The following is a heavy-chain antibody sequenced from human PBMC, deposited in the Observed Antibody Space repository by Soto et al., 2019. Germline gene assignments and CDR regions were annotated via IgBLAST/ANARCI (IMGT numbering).Heavy chain of an antibody. Sequence: EVQLLESGGGLVQPGGSLRLSCAASGFTFSSYAMSWVRQAPGKGLEWVSAISGSGGSTYYADSVKGRFTISRDNSKNTLYLQMNNLRAEDTAVYYCAKALYYYDSSGYYYFDYWGQGTLVTVSS. J-gene: IGHJ4*02. CDR3: AKALYYYDSSGYYYFDY. V-gene: IGHV3-23*01. D-gene: IGHD3-22*01. CDR1: GFTFSSYA. CDR2: ISGSGGST.